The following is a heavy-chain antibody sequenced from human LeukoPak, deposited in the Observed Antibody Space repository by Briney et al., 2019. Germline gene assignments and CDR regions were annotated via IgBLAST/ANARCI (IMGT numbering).Heavy chain of an antibody. V-gene: IGHV3-23*01. CDR2: INGRGGST. CDR3: AKGGLTYYYDSSGYYYVTDAFDI. D-gene: IGHD3-22*01. Sequence: GGSLRLSCAASGFTFSSYAMSWVRQAPGKGLEWVSGINGRGGSTYYADSVKGRFTISRDNSKNTLYLQMNSLRAEDTAVYYCAKGGLTYYYDSSGYYYVTDAFDIWGQGTMVTVSS. CDR1: GFTFSSYA. J-gene: IGHJ3*02.